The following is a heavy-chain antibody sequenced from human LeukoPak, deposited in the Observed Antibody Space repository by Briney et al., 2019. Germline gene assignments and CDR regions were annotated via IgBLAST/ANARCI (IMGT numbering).Heavy chain of an antibody. V-gene: IGHV4-31*03. CDR3: AREFRRIGTDAFDI. J-gene: IGHJ3*02. CDR1: GGSISSGGYY. D-gene: IGHD2-15*01. Sequence: SETLSLTCTVSGGSISSGGYYWSWIRQHPGKGLEWIGYIYYSGSTYYNPSLKSRVTISVDTSKNQFSLKPSSVTAADTAVYYCAREFRRIGTDAFDIWGQGTMVTVSS. CDR2: IYYSGST.